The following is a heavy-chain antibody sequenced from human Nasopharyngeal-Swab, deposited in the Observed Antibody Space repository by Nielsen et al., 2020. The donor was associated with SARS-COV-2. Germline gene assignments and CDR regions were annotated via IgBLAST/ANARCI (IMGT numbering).Heavy chain of an antibody. CDR1: GGSISSYY. CDR3: ARETGDFGSYWYFDL. D-gene: IGHD3-3*01. J-gene: IGHJ2*01. Sequence: SETLSLTCTVSGGSISSYYWSWIRQPPGKGLEWIAYIYYSGSTNYNPSLKSRVTISVDTSKNQFSLKLSSVTAADTAVYYCARETGDFGSYWYFDLWGRGTLVTVSS. V-gene: IGHV4-59*01. CDR2: IYYSGST.